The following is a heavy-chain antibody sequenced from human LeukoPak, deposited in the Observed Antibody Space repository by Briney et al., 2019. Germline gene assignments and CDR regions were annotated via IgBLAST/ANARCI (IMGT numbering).Heavy chain of an antibody. V-gene: IGHV3-21*01. D-gene: IGHD3-22*01. Sequence: GGSLRLSCAASGFTFSSYSMNWVRQAPGRGLEWVSSISSSSSYIYYADSVKGRFTISRDNAKNSLYLQMNSLRAEDTAVYYCASSGGSTMIVGHGAFDIWGQGTMVTVSS. CDR3: ASSGGSTMIVGHGAFDI. CDR2: ISSSSSYI. J-gene: IGHJ3*02. CDR1: GFTFSSYS.